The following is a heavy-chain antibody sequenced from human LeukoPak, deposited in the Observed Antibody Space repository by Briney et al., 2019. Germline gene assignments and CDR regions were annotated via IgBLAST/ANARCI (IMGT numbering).Heavy chain of an antibody. V-gene: IGHV3-33*01. CDR1: GFTFSSYG. Sequence: GGSLRLSCAASGFTFSSYGMHWVRQAPGKGLEWVAVIWYDGSNKYYADSVKGRFTISRDNSKNTLYLQMNSLRAEDTAVYYCTRWGEYSSSSQFDYWGQGTLVTVSS. J-gene: IGHJ4*02. CDR3: TRWGEYSSSSQFDY. D-gene: IGHD6-13*01. CDR2: IWYDGSNK.